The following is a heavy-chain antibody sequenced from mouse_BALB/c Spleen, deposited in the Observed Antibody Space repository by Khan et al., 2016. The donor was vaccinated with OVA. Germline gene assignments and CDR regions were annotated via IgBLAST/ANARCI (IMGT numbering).Heavy chain of an antibody. CDR3: ARRGLRWDFDY. CDR2: INPSTGYT. D-gene: IGHD1-1*01. J-gene: IGHJ2*01. Sequence: QVQLKESGAELAKPGASVKMSCKASGYTFINYWILWVKQRPGQGLEWIGYINPSTGYTEYTQHFKDKATLTADKSSRTAYMQLSSLTSEDSAVYYCARRGLRWDFDYWGHGTTLTVSS. V-gene: IGHV1-7*01. CDR1: GYTFINYW.